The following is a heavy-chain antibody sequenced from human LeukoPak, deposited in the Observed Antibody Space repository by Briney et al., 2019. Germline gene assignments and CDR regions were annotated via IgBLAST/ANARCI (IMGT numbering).Heavy chain of an antibody. J-gene: IGHJ4*02. V-gene: IGHV1-3*01. D-gene: IGHD3-10*01. CDR2: INAGNGNT. CDR1: GYTFTSYA. Sequence: ASVKVSCKASGYTFTSYAMHWVRQAPGQRLEWMGWINAGNGNTKYSQKFQGRVTITTDTSTSTAYMELRSLRSDDTAVYYCARDNVVRGVIMDYWGQGTLVTVSS. CDR3: ARDNVVRGVIMDY.